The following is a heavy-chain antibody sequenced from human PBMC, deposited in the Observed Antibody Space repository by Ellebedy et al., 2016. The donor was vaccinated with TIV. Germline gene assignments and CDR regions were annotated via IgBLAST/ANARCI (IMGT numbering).Heavy chain of an antibody. J-gene: IGHJ6*02. D-gene: IGHD3-16*01. CDR2: IFYSGDT. V-gene: IGHV4-59*01. Sequence: SETLSLXXSVSGGSISRYSWTWIRQPLGKGLEWIGYIFYSGDTKYNPSLGGRVTMSVDTSKNQFSLTLRSVTAADTAVYYCVRFDYDVEGYYGLDVWGRGTTVTVSS. CDR1: GGSISRYS. CDR3: VRFDYDVEGYYGLDV.